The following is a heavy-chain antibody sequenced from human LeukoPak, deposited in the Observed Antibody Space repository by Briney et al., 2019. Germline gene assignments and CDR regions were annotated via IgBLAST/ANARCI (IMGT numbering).Heavy chain of an antibody. J-gene: IGHJ4*02. V-gene: IGHV4-30-4*01. D-gene: IGHD2-15*01. CDR2: IYYCGST. CDR1: GGSITSGDYY. CDR3: ARVDVVGEYYFDY. Sequence: SETLSLTCTVSGGSITSGDYYWRWIRQPPGKGLEWIGYIYYCGSTYYNPSLKSRFTISVDTSKNQFSLKLSSVTAADTAVYYCARVDVVGEYYFDYWGQGTLVTVSS.